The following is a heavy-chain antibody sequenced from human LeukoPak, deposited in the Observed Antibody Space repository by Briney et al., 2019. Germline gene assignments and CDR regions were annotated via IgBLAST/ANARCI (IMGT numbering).Heavy chain of an antibody. V-gene: IGHV1-2*02. J-gene: IGHJ4*02. CDR1: GYTFTGYY. D-gene: IGHD6-13*01. CDR3: ARAEGIAAAGTLGLDY. Sequence: GASVKVSCKASGYTFTGYYMHWVRQAPGQGLEWMGWINPNSGGTNYAQKFQGRVTMTRDTSISTAYMELSRLRSDDTAVYYCARAEGIAAAGTLGLDYWGQGTLVTVSS. CDR2: INPNSGGT.